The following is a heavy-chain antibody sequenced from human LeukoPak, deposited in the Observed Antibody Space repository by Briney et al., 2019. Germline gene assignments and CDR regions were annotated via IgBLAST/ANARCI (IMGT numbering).Heavy chain of an antibody. D-gene: IGHD1-26*01. V-gene: IGHV3-48*01. CDR1: GFSFSRYS. CDR2: ISGTSNTI. CDR3: ARDSTVGDRDL. J-gene: IGHJ3*01. Sequence: GGSLRLSCAASGFSFSRYSVNWVRQAPGKGLEWIAYISGTSNTIYYADSVKGRFTISRDNAKNSLFLQMNILRAEDTAVYFCARDSTVGDRDLWGQGTMVTVSS.